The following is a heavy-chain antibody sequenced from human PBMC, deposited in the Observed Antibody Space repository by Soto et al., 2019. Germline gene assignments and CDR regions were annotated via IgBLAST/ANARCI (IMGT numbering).Heavy chain of an antibody. J-gene: IGHJ4*02. CDR2: IYYSGST. D-gene: IGHD2-15*01. CDR1: GGSISSYY. CDR3: ARGSAGGFDY. Sequence: KPSETLSLTCTVSGGSISSYYLSWIRQPPGKGLEWIGYIYYSGSTNYNPSLKSRVTISVDTSKNQFSLKLSSVTAADTAVYYCARGSAGGFDYWGQGTMVTVYS. V-gene: IGHV4-59*01.